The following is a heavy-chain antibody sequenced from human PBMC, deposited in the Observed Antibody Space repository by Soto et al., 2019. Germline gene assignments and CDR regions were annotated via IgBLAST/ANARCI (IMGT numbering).Heavy chain of an antibody. CDR1: GGSFSGYY. CDR2: INHSGST. CDR3: ARVNAGVPANRFDY. Sequence: SETLSLTCAVYGGSFSGYYWSWIRQPPGKGLEWIGEINHSGSTNYNPSLKSRVTISVDTSKNQFSLKLSSVTAADTAVYYCARVNAGVPANRFDYWGQGTLVTVSS. V-gene: IGHV4-34*01. J-gene: IGHJ4*02. D-gene: IGHD2-21*02.